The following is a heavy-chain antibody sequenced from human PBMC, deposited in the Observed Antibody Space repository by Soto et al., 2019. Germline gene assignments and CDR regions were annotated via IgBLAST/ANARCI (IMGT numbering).Heavy chain of an antibody. D-gene: IGHD2-2*02. V-gene: IGHV4-59*01. Sequence: QVELQESGPGLVKPSETLSLTCTVPGGSISSYYWSWNRQPPGKGLEWIGYIYYSGKTNYNPYLKGRLPIALDTSKHQFSLNLSSVTAADTAVYYCARGYCSSTICYIWDNWFDPWGQGTLVTVSS. CDR1: GGSISSYY. J-gene: IGHJ5*02. CDR2: IYYSGKT. CDR3: ARGYCSSTICYIWDNWFDP.